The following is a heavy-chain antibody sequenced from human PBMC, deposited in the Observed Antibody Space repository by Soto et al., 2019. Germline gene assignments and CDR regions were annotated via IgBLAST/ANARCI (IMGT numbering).Heavy chain of an antibody. CDR1: GGSMSSYY. Sequence: SETLSLTCTVSGGSMSSYYWSWIRQPPGKGLEWIGYIYYGGNTNYNPSLKSRVTISLDTSKNQFSLKLSSVTAADTAVYYCARDRYTTGWYYFDPWGQGTLVTVSS. D-gene: IGHD6-19*01. CDR2: IYYGGNT. J-gene: IGHJ5*02. V-gene: IGHV4-59*01. CDR3: ARDRYTTGWYYFDP.